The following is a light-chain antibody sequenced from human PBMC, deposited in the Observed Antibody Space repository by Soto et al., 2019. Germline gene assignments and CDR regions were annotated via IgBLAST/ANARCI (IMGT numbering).Light chain of an antibody. J-gene: IGLJ2*01. CDR2: DVS. CDR3: RSYTSSSTRV. Sequence: QSVLTQPASVSGSPGQSITISCTGTSSDVGGYNYVSWYQQHPGKAPKLMIYDVSNRPSGVSNRFSGSKSGNTASLTISGLQAEDEADYYCRSYTSSSTRVFGGGTQLPVL. CDR1: SSDVGGYNY. V-gene: IGLV2-14*01.